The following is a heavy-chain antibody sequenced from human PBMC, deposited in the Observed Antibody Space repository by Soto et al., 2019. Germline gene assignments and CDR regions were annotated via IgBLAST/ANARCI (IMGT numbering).Heavy chain of an antibody. CDR2: MNPNSGNT. CDR3: ARGWRCSDGSCYPKPRD. D-gene: IGHD2-15*01. J-gene: IGHJ4*01. CDR1: GYTFTSYG. Sequence: ASVKVSCKASGYTFTSYGINWVRQATGQGLEWMGWMNPNSGNTGYAQKFQGRVTMTRNTSISTAYMELSSLRSEDTAVYYCARGWRCSDGSCYPKPRDWGQGTLVTVSS. V-gene: IGHV1-8*02.